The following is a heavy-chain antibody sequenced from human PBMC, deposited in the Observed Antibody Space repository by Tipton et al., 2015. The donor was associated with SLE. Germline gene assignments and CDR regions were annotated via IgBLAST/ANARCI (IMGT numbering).Heavy chain of an antibody. Sequence: TLSLTCTVSGGSISSSSYYWGWIRQPPGKGLEWIGSIYYSGSTYYNPSLKSRVTISVHTSKNQFSLKLSSVTAADTAVYYCYYYDSSGYANWFDPWGQGTLVTVSS. V-gene: IGHV4-39*07. J-gene: IGHJ5*02. D-gene: IGHD3-22*01. CDR1: GGSISSSSYY. CDR2: IYYSGST. CDR3: YYYDSSGYANWFDP.